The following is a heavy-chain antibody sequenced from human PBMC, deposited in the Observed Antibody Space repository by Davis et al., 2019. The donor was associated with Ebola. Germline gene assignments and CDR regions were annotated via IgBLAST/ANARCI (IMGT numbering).Heavy chain of an antibody. CDR2: INPNSGGT. CDR3: ACLGHYNGYSWFDP. Sequence: ASVKVSCKASGYTFTSYGISWVRQAPGQGLEWMGWINPNSGGTNYAQKFQGRVTMTRDTSISTAYMELSRLRSDDTAVYYCACLGHYNGYSWFDPWGQGTLVTVSS. J-gene: IGHJ5*02. CDR1: GYTFTSYG. D-gene: IGHD3-10*01. V-gene: IGHV1-2*02.